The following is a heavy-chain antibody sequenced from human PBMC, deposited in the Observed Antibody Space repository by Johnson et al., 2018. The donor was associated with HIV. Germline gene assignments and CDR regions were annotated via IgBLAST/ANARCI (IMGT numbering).Heavy chain of an antibody. CDR1: GFTFSSYA. Sequence: QEQLVESGGGVVQPGRSLRLSCAASGFTFSSYAMHWVRQAPGKGLEWVAVISYDGSNKYYADSVKGRFTISRDNSKNTLYLQMNSLRAEDTAVYYCARRMVQGVIITSGAFDIGGQGTMVTVSS. CDR2: ISYDGSNK. D-gene: IGHD3-10*01. V-gene: IGHV3-30*04. CDR3: ARRMVQGVIITSGAFDI. J-gene: IGHJ3*02.